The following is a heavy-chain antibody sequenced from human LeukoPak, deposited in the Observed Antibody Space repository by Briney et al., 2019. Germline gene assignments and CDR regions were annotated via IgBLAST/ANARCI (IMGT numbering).Heavy chain of an antibody. V-gene: IGHV4-59*08. D-gene: IGHD5-24*01. CDR1: GCSISSYY. CDR2: IYYSGST. CDR3: ATQRRDGYNSFDY. Sequence: SETLSLTCTVSGCSISSYYWSWIRQPPGKGLEWIGYIYYSGSTNYNPSLKSRVTISVDTSKNQFSLKLSSVTAADTAVYYCATQRRDGYNSFDYWGKGTLVTVSS. J-gene: IGHJ4*02.